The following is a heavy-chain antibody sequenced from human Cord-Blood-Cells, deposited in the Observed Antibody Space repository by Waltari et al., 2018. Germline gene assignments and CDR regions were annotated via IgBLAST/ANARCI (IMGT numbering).Heavy chain of an antibody. D-gene: IGHD3-10*01. J-gene: IGHJ4*02. Sequence: QVQLVQSGAEVKKPGASVKVSCKVSGYTLTELTMHWVRQAPGKGLEWMGGFDPEDGETIYAQKFKGRVTMTEDTSTDTAYMELSSLRSEDTAVYYCATVHITMVRGVIHHNYWGQGTLVTVSS. CDR2: FDPEDGET. CDR3: ATVHITMVRGVIHHNY. CDR1: GYTLTELT. V-gene: IGHV1-24*01.